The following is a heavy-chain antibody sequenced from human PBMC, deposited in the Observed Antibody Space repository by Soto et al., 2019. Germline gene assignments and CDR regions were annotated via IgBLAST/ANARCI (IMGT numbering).Heavy chain of an antibody. J-gene: IGHJ5*02. CDR1: GGSISSYY. V-gene: IGHV4-59*12. Sequence: SETLSLTCTVSGGSISSYYWSWIRQPPGKGLEWIGYIYYSGSTNYNPSLKSRVTISVDTSKNQFSLKLSSVTAADTAVYYCARDHPSQLLNYNRFGPWGQGTLVTVSS. CDR2: IYYSGST. CDR3: ARDHPSQLLNYNRFGP. D-gene: IGHD2-2*01.